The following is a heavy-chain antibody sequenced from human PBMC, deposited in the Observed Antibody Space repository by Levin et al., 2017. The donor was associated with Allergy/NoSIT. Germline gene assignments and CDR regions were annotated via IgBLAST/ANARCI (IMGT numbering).Heavy chain of an antibody. V-gene: IGHV3-33*01. D-gene: IGHD4-17*01. Sequence: GGSLRLSCAASGFTFSSYGMHWVRQAPGKGLEWVAVIWYDGSNKYYADSVKGRFTISRDNSKNTLYLQMNSLRAEDTAVYYCARGDMTTVTTYAFDIWGQGTMVTVSS. CDR1: GFTFSSYG. J-gene: IGHJ3*02. CDR3: ARGDMTTVTTYAFDI. CDR2: IWYDGSNK.